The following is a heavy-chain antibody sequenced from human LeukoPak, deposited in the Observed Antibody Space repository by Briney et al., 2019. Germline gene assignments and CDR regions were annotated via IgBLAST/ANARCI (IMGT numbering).Heavy chain of an antibody. Sequence: SETLSLTCTVSGYSISSGYYWGWIRQPPGKGLEWIGSIYHSGSTYYNPSLKSRVTISVDTSKNQFSLKLSSVTAADTAVYYCARDHLTMVRGVTGAIFDYWGQGTLVTVSS. CDR2: IYHSGST. V-gene: IGHV4-38-2*02. CDR1: GYSISSGYY. J-gene: IGHJ4*02. D-gene: IGHD3-10*01. CDR3: ARDHLTMVRGVTGAIFDY.